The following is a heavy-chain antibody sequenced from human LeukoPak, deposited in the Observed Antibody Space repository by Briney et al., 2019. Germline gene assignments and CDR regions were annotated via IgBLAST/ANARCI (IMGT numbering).Heavy chain of an antibody. V-gene: IGHV3-21*01. Sequence: GGSLRLSCAASGFTFSSYSMNWVRQAPGKGLEWVSSISSSSSYIYYADSVKGRFTISRDNAKNSLYLQMNSLRAEDTAVYYCARPKQQLVLDAFDIWGQGTMVTVSS. D-gene: IGHD6-13*01. J-gene: IGHJ3*02. CDR3: ARPKQQLVLDAFDI. CDR2: ISSSSSYI. CDR1: GFTFSSYS.